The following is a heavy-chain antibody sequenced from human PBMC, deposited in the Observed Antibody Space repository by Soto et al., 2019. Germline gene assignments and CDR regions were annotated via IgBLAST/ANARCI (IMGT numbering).Heavy chain of an antibody. Sequence: SETLSLTCAVYGGSFSGYYWSWIRQPPGKGLEWIGEINHSGSTNYNPSLKSRVTISVDTSKNQFSLKLSSVTAADTAVYYCAQLARYCSSTSCRRNYYGSGSYYAARDYWGQGTLVTVSS. V-gene: IGHV4-34*01. CDR3: AQLARYCSSTSCRRNYYGSGSYYAARDY. D-gene: IGHD3-10*01. CDR2: INHSGST. CDR1: GGSFSGYY. J-gene: IGHJ4*02.